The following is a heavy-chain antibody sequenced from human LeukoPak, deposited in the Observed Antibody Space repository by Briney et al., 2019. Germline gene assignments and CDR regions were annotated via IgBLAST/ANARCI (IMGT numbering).Heavy chain of an antibody. Sequence: SETLSLTCTVSGGSISSYYWSWIRQPPGKGLEWIGYIYYSGSTNYNPSLKSRVTISVDTSKNQFSLQLSSVTAADTAVYYCARAVAGSYYYYYYMDVWGKGTTVSVSS. D-gene: IGHD6-19*01. J-gene: IGHJ6*03. V-gene: IGHV4-59*01. CDR2: IYYSGST. CDR3: ARAVAGSYYYYYYMDV. CDR1: GGSISSYY.